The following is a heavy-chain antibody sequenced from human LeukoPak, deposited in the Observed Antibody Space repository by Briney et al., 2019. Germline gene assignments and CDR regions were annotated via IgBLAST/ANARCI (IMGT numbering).Heavy chain of an antibody. V-gene: IGHV4-39*07. CDR1: GGSISYSNSY. D-gene: IGHD1-26*01. J-gene: IGHJ6*03. CDR3: ARGGGIVGATRPYYYYYYMDV. Sequence: PETLSLTCTVSGGSISYSNSYWGWIRQPPGKGLEWIGNIYFSGSTYYKQSLKSRVTISVDTSKNQFSLKLSSVTAADTAVYYCARGGGIVGATRPYYYYYYMDVWGKGTTVTISS. CDR2: IYFSGST.